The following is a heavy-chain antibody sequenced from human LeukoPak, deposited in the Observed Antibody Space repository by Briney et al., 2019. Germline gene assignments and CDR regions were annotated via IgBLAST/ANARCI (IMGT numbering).Heavy chain of an antibody. CDR1: GYTFTSYG. CDR3: AISSSLKPTDY. V-gene: IGHV1-18*01. D-gene: IGHD6-13*01. Sequence: ASVKVPCKASGYTFTSYGISWVRQAPGQGLEWMGWISAYNGNTNYAQKLQGRVTMTTDTSTSTAYMELRSLRSDDTAVYYCAISSSLKPTDYWGQGTLVTVSS. CDR2: ISAYNGNT. J-gene: IGHJ4*02.